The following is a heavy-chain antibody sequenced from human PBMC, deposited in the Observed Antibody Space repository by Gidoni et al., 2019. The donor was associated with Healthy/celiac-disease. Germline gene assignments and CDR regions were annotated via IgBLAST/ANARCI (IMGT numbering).Heavy chain of an antibody. J-gene: IGHJ4*02. CDR3: ARNTVPIG. V-gene: IGHV3-48*02. CDR1: GFTFSSYS. Sequence: EVQLVESGGGLVQPGGSLRLSCAASGFTFSSYSMNWVRQAPGKGLEWVSYISSSSTIYYADSVKGRFTISRDNAKNSLYLQMNSLRDEDTAVYYCARNTVPIGWGQGTLVTVSS. CDR2: ISSSSTI. D-gene: IGHD4-17*01.